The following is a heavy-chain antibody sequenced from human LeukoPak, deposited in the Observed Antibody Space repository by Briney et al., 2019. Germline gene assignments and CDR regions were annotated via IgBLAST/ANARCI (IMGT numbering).Heavy chain of an antibody. CDR3: ARDRDGGWLQFYY. CDR2: IYYSGST. D-gene: IGHD5-24*01. CDR1: GGSISSSSYY. J-gene: IGHJ4*02. V-gene: IGHV4-39*07. Sequence: SETLSLTCTASGGSISSSSYYWGWIRQPPGKGLEWIGSIYYSGSTYYNPSLKSRVTISVDTSKNQFSLKLSSVTAADTAVYYCARDRDGGWLQFYYWGQGTLVTVSS.